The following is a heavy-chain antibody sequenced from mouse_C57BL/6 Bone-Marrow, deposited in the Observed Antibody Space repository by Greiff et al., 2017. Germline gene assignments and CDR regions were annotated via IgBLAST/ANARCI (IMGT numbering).Heavy chain of an antibody. CDR2: ISYDGSN. CDR1: GYSITSGYY. D-gene: IGHD1-1*01. J-gene: IGHJ3*01. Sequence: EVKLVESGPGLVKPSQSLSLTCSVTGYSITSGYYWNWIRQFPGNKLEWMGYISYDGSNNYNPSLKNRISITRDTSKNQFFLKLNSVTTEDTATYYCARRGSRRGAYWGQGTLVTVSA. CDR3: ARRGSRRGAY. V-gene: IGHV3-6*01.